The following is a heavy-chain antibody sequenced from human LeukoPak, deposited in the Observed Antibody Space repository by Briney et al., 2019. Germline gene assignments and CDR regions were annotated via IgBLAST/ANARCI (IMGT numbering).Heavy chain of an antibody. CDR2: ISWNSGSI. J-gene: IGHJ4*02. Sequence: GRSLRLSCAASGFTFDDYAMHWVRQAPGKGLEWVSGISWNSGSIGYADSVKGRFTISRDNAKNSLYLQMNSLRAEDTAVYYCARQSENYSLDYWGQGTLVTVSS. D-gene: IGHD2-21*01. V-gene: IGHV3-9*01. CDR3: ARQSENYSLDY. CDR1: GFTFDDYA.